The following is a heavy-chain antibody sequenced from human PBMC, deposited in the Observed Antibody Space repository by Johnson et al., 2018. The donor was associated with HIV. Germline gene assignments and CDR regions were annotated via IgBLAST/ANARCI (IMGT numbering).Heavy chain of an antibody. CDR3: AKGGYCSGGSCYPDAFDI. V-gene: IGHV3-33*06. D-gene: IGHD2-15*01. CDR2: IWYDGSNK. J-gene: IGHJ3*02. Sequence: QVQLVESGGGVVQPGRSLRLSCAASGFTFSSYAMHWVRQAPGKGLEWVAVIWYDGSNKYYADSVKGLFTISRDNSKKTLYLQMNSLRAEDTAVYYCAKGGYCSGGSCYPDAFDIWGQGTMVTVSS. CDR1: GFTFSSYA.